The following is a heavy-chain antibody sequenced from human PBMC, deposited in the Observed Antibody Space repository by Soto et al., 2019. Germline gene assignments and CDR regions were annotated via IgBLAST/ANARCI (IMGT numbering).Heavy chain of an antibody. Sequence: GESLKISCKGSGYSFTSYWIGWVRQMPGKGLEWMGIIYPGDSDTRYSPSFQGQVTISADKSISTAYLQWSSLKASDTAMYYCARHPLIYRQQLVLPKDYYYYYMDVWGKGTTVTVSS. D-gene: IGHD6-13*01. J-gene: IGHJ6*03. CDR1: GYSFTSYW. CDR2: IYPGDSDT. CDR3: ARHPLIYRQQLVLPKDYYYYYMDV. V-gene: IGHV5-51*01.